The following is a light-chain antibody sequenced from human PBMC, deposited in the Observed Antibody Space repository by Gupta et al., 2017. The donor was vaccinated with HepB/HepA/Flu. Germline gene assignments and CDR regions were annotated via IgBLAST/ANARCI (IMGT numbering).Light chain of an antibody. CDR3: QQSDNCPRT. Sequence: DIQMTQSPSSLSASVVDRVTIPCQASQDIGTDLNWYQQKPGKAPKLLIYVASNLETGVPSRFSGSGSGTDFTLTISSLQPEDIATYYCQQSDNCPRTFGQGTRVEIK. J-gene: IGKJ5*01. V-gene: IGKV1-33*01. CDR2: VAS. CDR1: QDIGTD.